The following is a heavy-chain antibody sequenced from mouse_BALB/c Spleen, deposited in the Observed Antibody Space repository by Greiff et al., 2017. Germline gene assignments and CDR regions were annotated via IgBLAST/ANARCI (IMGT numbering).Heavy chain of an antibody. CDR2: IWTGGGT. CDR3: VRDEGGLRRGTWFAY. J-gene: IGHJ3*01. Sequence: VQLVESGPGLVAPSQSLSITCTVSGFSLTSYDISWIRQPPGKGLEWLGVIWTGGGTNYNSAFMSRLSISKDNSKSQVFLKMNSLQTDDTAIYYCVRDEGGLRRGTWFAYWGQGTLVTVSA. V-gene: IGHV2-9-2*01. D-gene: IGHD2-4*01. CDR1: GFSLTSYD.